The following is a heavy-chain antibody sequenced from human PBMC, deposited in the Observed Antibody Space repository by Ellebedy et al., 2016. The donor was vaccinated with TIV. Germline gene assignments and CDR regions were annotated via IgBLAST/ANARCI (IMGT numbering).Heavy chain of an antibody. Sequence: GESLKISCAASGFTFSSYAMHWVRQAPGKGLEWVAVISYDGSNKYYADSVKGRFTISRDNSKNTLYLQMNSRRAEDTAVYYCARLGVIAAAGASDYWGQGTLVFVSS. CDR3: ARLGVIAAAGASDY. CDR1: GFTFSSYA. V-gene: IGHV3-30-3*01. CDR2: ISYDGSNK. D-gene: IGHD6-13*01. J-gene: IGHJ4*02.